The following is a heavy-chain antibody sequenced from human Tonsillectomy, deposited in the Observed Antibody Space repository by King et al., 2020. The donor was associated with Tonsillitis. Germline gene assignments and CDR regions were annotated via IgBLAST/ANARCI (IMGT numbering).Heavy chain of an antibody. CDR1: GFTLSSFA. J-gene: IGHJ5*02. V-gene: IGHV3-64D*06. CDR3: VGGYDFSRGYSNWFDP. Sequence: VQLVESGGGLVQPGGSLRLSCSASGFTLSSFAMHWVRQAPGKGLEYVSSISPNGGTTYYADSVKGRFTISRDNFKNTVYLQMSTLRIGDTAVYHCVGGYDFSRGYSNWFDPWGQGTLVTVSS. CDR2: ISPNGGTT. D-gene: IGHD3-3*01.